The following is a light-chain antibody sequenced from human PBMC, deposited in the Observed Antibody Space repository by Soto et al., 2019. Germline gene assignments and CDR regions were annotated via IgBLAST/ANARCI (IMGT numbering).Light chain of an antibody. J-gene: IGLJ2*01. CDR2: DVT. CDR1: SSDVGGYNY. V-gene: IGLV2-14*01. CDR3: SSYTSSSTHFV. Sequence: QSALTQPASVSGSPGQSITISCTGTSSDVGGYNYVSWYQQHPVKAPKLMIYDVTNRPSGVSDRFSGSKSGNTASLTISGLQDEDEADYYCSSYTSSSTHFVFGSGTKLTVL.